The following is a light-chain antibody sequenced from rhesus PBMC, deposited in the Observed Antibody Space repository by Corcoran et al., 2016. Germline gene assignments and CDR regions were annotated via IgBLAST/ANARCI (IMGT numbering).Light chain of an antibody. J-gene: IGKJ3*01. CDR2: KAA. CDR1: ENVNNY. V-gene: IGKV1-74*01. Sequence: DIQVTQSPSYLSASVGDRVTITCRASENVNNYLNWYQQKPGKAPKLLISKAATLLSGVPSRFSGSESGTDYTFTISSLQPEDVASYYCQQGYGTPFTFGPGTKLDIK. CDR3: QQGYGTPFT.